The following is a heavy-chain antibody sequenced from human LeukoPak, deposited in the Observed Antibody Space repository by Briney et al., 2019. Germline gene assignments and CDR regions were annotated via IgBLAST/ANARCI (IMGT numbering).Heavy chain of an antibody. CDR1: GGTFSSYA. D-gene: IGHD3-22*01. Sequence: EASVKVSCKASGGTFSSYAISWVRQAPGQGLEWMGRIIPILGIANYAQKFQGRVTITADKSTSTAYMELSSLRSEDTAVYYCARGLNYYDSSGYYNWFDPWGQGTLVTVSS. CDR2: IIPILGIA. V-gene: IGHV1-69*04. CDR3: ARGLNYYDSSGYYNWFDP. J-gene: IGHJ5*02.